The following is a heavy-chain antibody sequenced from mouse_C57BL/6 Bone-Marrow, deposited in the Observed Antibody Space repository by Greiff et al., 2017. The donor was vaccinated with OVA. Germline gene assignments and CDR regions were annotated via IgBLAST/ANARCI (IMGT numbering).Heavy chain of an antibody. CDR1: GYAFSSYW. CDR3: ARARTGTWFAY. Sequence: VMLVESGAELVKPGASVKISCKASGYAFSSYWMNWVKQRPGKGLEWIGQIYPGDGDTNYNGKFKGKATLTADKSSSTAYMQLSSLTSEDSAVYFCARARTGTWFAYWGQGTLVTVSA. J-gene: IGHJ3*01. CDR2: IYPGDGDT. V-gene: IGHV1-80*01. D-gene: IGHD4-1*01.